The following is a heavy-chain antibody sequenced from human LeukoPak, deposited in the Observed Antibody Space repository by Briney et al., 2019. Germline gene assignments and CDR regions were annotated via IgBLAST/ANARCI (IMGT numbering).Heavy chain of an antibody. CDR2: IYRGGSS. V-gene: IGHV3-53*01. CDR1: GFTASYTY. CDR3: AGGFGNYGMDV. Sequence: GGSLRLSCAASGFTASYTYINWVRQAPGKGLEWVSVIYRGGSSYYSDSVKGRFSISRDNSRNTVCLQMNSLRADDTAVYYCAGGFGNYGMDVWGQGTSVIVSS. J-gene: IGHJ6*02. D-gene: IGHD3-16*01.